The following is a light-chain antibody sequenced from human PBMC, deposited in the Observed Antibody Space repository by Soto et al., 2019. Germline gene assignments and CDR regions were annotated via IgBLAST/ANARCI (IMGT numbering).Light chain of an antibody. CDR2: AAS. V-gene: IGKV1-27*01. CDR3: QKYNSAPWT. J-gene: IGKJ1*01. CDR1: QGISNY. Sequence: DIQVTQSPSSLSASVGVRITITCRVSQGISNYSAWYQQKRGKVPKLLIYAASTLHSGGASRFSGSGSGTDFTLTISSLQPEEVATYYCQKYNSAPWTFGQGTKVEI.